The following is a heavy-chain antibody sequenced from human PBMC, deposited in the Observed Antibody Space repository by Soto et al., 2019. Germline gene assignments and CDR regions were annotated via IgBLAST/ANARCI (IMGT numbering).Heavy chain of an antibody. CDR1: GLTFSSYW. Sequence: VQLVESGGGLVQPGGSLRLSFATSGLTFSSYWMHWVRQVPRKGLLWVTRIDEYGNTINYADSVRGRFAISGDNARDTLYLEMNRLRAEDTALYYCTRDIGGKGAYWGPGTLVTVSS. CDR3: TRDIGGKGAY. CDR2: IDEYGNTI. V-gene: IGHV3-74*01. J-gene: IGHJ4*02. D-gene: IGHD3-10*01.